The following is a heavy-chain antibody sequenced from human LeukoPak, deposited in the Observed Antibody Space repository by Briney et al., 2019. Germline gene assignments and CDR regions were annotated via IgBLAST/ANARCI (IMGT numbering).Heavy chain of an antibody. CDR1: GYSFTSYW. D-gene: IGHD6-6*01. CDR2: IYPCDSDT. Sequence: GESLKISCKGSGYSFTSYWIGWVRQMRGKGLECMGIIYPCDSDTRCSLCFQGQVTISADKSNTTAYLQWSSLKASDTAMYYCARRGSQYSSSSGQTHYYFAYWGQGPLVTVSS. CDR3: ARRGSQYSSSSGQTHYYFAY. J-gene: IGHJ4*02. V-gene: IGHV5-51*01.